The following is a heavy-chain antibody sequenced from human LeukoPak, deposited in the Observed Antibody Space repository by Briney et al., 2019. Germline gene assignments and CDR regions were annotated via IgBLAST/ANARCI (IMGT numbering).Heavy chain of an antibody. Sequence: SETLSLTCTVSGGSISSSSYYWGWIRQPPGKGLEWIGSIYYSGSTYYNPSLKSRVTISVDTSKNQFSLKLSSVTAADTAVYYCARQRKYYCDSSYFDYWGQGTLVTVSS. J-gene: IGHJ4*02. D-gene: IGHD3-22*01. CDR3: ARQRKYYCDSSYFDY. CDR2: IYYSGST. V-gene: IGHV4-39*01. CDR1: GGSISSSSYY.